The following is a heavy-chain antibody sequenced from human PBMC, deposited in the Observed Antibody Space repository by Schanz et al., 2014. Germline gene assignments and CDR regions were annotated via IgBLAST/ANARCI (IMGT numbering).Heavy chain of an antibody. CDR3: ARVHHYDPSGWGYFDY. V-gene: IGHV3-66*01. CDR1: RFTVSSDH. CDR2: IYASGAT. J-gene: IGHJ4*02. D-gene: IGHD3-22*01. Sequence: EVQLVESGGGFVQPGGSLGLSCVVSRFTVSSDHMSWVRQAPGKGLEWVSTIYASGATYYADSVKRRFTISRDISKNTLHLQVTSLRAEDTAVYYCARVHHYDPSGWGYFDYWGQGALVTVSS.